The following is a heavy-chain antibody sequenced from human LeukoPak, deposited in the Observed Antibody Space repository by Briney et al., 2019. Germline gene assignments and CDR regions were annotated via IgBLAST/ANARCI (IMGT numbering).Heavy chain of an antibody. CDR2: INPDGSRT. D-gene: IGHD3-10*01. CDR1: GFTFSTYW. CDR3: ARDGSLTYWYFDY. Sequence: GGSLRLSCGGSGFTFSTYWFHWVRQAPGKGLVWVSRINPDGSRTDYADSVRGRFTISRDNAKNTLYLQMNSLRAEDTAVYYCARDGSLTYWYFDYWGQGTLVTVSS. J-gene: IGHJ4*02. V-gene: IGHV3-74*01.